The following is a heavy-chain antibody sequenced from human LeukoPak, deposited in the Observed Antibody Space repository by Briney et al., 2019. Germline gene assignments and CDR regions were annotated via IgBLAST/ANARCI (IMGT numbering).Heavy chain of an antibody. Sequence: ASVKVSCKASGYSFTGYYVHWVRQAPGQGLEWMAWISPYNGATRYAPKFQGRVTLTWDTSISSAFMELSSLRSDDTVVYYCARDDGAAAGSFFDSWGQGTLVTVSS. V-gene: IGHV1-2*02. D-gene: IGHD6-13*01. J-gene: IGHJ4*02. CDR2: ISPYNGAT. CDR3: ARDDGAAAGSFFDS. CDR1: GYSFTGYY.